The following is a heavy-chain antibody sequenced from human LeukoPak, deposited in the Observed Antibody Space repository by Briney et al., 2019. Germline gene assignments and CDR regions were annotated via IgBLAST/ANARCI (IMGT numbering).Heavy chain of an antibody. D-gene: IGHD1-26*01. CDR2: FDPEDGET. CDR3: ATGPATAVGATVFDY. Sequence: ASVKVSCKVSGYTLTELSMHWVRQAPGKGLEWMGGFDPEDGETVYAQKFQGRVTMTEDTSTDTAYMELSSLRSEDTAVYYCATGPATAVGATVFDYWGQGTLVTVSS. V-gene: IGHV1-24*01. CDR1: GYTLTELS. J-gene: IGHJ4*02.